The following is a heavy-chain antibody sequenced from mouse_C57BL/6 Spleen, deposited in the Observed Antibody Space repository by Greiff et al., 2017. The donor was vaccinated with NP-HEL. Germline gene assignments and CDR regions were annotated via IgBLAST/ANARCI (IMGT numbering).Heavy chain of an antibody. CDR3: VRRGDGYQWYFDV. V-gene: IGHV10-1*01. J-gene: IGHJ1*03. CDR2: IRSKSNNYAT. D-gene: IGHD2-3*01. Sequence: EVQGVESGGGLVQPKGSLKLSCAASGFSFTTYAMNWVRQAPGKGLEWVARIRSKSNNYATYYADSVKDRFTISRDDSESMLYLQMNNLKTEDTAMYYCVRRGDGYQWYFDVWGTGTTVTVSS. CDR1: GFSFTTYA.